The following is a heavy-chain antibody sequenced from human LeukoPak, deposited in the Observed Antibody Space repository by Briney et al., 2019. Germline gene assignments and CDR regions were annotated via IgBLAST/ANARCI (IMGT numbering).Heavy chain of an antibody. CDR3: ARVVAAYFDY. D-gene: IGHD5-12*01. CDR1: GGSLSNYF. V-gene: IGHV4-59*01. Sequence: SETLSLTCTVSGGSLSNYFWSWIRQPPGKGLEWIGYVHDSGSTNYNPSLKSRVTISVDTSKNQFSLKLSSVTAADTAMYYCARVVAAYFDYWGQGTLVTVSS. CDR2: VHDSGST. J-gene: IGHJ4*02.